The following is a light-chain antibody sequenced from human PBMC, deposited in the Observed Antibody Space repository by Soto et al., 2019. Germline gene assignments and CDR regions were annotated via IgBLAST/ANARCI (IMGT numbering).Light chain of an antibody. CDR2: DAS. Sequence: EIVLTQSPGTLSLPPGERATLSCRASQSVSSSYLAWYQQKPGQAPRLLIYDASSRATGIPDRFSGSGSGTDFTLTINRLDPEDFAVYYCQQYGSSPRTFGQGTKVEIK. J-gene: IGKJ1*01. V-gene: IGKV3-20*01. CDR1: QSVSSSY. CDR3: QQYGSSPRT.